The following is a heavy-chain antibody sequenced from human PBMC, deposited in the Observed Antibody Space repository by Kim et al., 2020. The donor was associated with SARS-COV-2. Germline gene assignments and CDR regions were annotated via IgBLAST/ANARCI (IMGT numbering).Heavy chain of an antibody. CDR2: VTSSGTTT. D-gene: IGHD1-26*01. CDR1: GFTFNNYA. Sequence: GGSLRLSCAASGFTFNNYAMTWVRQSPGKGLEWVSTVTSSGTTTYYADSVKGRFTISRDDSKNTLHLQMDSLRAEDTAVYYCAKASSRGAYLTFFDYLG. CDR3: AKASSRGAYLTFFDY. J-gene: IGHJ4*01. V-gene: IGHV3-23*01.